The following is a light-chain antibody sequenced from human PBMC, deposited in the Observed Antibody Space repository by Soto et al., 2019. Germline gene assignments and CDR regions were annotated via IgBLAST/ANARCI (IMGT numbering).Light chain of an antibody. Sequence: QSVLTQPPSVSAAPGQKVTISCSVSSSNIGNNYVSWYQQLPGTAPKLLIYDNNKRPSGIPDRFSGSKSGTSATLGITGLQTGDEADYYCGTLDSSLSAGCVVFGGGTKLTVL. CDR1: SSNIGNNY. CDR2: DNN. V-gene: IGLV1-51*01. J-gene: IGLJ2*01. CDR3: GTLDSSLSAGCVV.